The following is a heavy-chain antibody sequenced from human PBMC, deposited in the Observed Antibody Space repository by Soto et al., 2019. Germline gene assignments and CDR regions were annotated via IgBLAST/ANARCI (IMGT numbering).Heavy chain of an antibody. CDR3: APLTVSLSCPYGIHV. J-gene: IGHJ6*02. D-gene: IGHD3-16*01. V-gene: IGHV4-39*01. CDR1: GYSVSSSDYY. Sequence: SETLSLTCSVSGYSVSSSDYYWAWIRQPPGKGLEWIGSMFYSGLTYYNPSLKSRVTLSVDTSKNHFSVRLNSVTAADTAVYYCAPLTVSLSCPYGIHVWGQGTTVTVSS. CDR2: MFYSGLT.